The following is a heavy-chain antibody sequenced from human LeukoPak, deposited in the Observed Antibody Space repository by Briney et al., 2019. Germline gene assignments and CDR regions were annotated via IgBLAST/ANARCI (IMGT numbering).Heavy chain of an antibody. CDR2: INHSGST. V-gene: IGHV4-34*01. CDR3: ARGNSGYGSAYRY. J-gene: IGHJ4*02. Sequence: SETLSLTCAVYGGSFSGYYWSWIRQPPGKGLEWIGEINHSGSTNYNPSLKSRVTISVDTSKNQFSLKLSSVTAADTAVYYCARGNSGYGSAYRYWGQGTLVTVSS. CDR1: GGSFSGYY. D-gene: IGHD5-12*01.